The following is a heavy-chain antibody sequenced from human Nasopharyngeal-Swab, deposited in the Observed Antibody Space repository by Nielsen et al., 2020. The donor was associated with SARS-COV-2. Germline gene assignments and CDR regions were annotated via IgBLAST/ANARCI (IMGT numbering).Heavy chain of an antibody. CDR2: TTKSGGST. V-gene: IGHV3-23*01. J-gene: IGHJ4*02. Sequence: GGPLRRSCAASDFTYSNYVKNGVRQAPGKGLEWVSATTKSGGSTYYADSVKGRFTISRDNSKNTLFLQMNSLRAEDTAVYYCAKDKAHSTFDYWGQGTLVTVSS. CDR3: AKDKAHSTFDY. D-gene: IGHD4-11*01. CDR1: DFTYSNYV.